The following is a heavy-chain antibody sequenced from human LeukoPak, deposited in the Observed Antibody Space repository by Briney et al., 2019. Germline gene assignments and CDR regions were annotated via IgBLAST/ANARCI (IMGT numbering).Heavy chain of an antibody. Sequence: GGSLRLSCAASGFTFSSYGMHWVRQAPGKGLEWVAIIRYDGSNKYYADSVKGRFTISRDNSKNTLYLQMNSLRAEDTAVYYCAKDSAEYSSSFLGYYYYMDVWGKGTTVTVSS. D-gene: IGHD6-6*01. CDR2: IRYDGSNK. J-gene: IGHJ6*03. CDR1: GFTFSSYG. CDR3: AKDSAEYSSSFLGYYYYMDV. V-gene: IGHV3-30*02.